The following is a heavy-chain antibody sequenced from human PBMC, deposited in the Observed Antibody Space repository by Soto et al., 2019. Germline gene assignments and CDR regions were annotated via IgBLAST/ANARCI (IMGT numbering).Heavy chain of an antibody. D-gene: IGHD6-13*01. CDR3: ARDSLSIAAAGIIDY. J-gene: IGHJ4*02. Sequence: ASVKVSCKASGYTFTSYGISWVRQAPGQGLEWMGWISAYNGNTNYAQKLQGRVTMTTDTSTSTAYMELRSLRSDDTAVYYCARDSLSIAAAGIIDYWGQGTLVTVSS. V-gene: IGHV1-18*01. CDR1: GYTFTSYG. CDR2: ISAYNGNT.